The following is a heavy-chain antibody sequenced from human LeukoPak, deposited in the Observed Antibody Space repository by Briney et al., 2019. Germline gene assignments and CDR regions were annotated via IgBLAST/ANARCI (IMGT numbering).Heavy chain of an antibody. CDR3: VRDVKNPSTVIGLFDY. Sequence: PGGSLRLSCAASGFTFSSYAMHWVRQAPGKGLEWVAVISYDGSNKYYADSVKGRFTISRDNSKNTLNLQMNSLRAEDTAMYYCVRDVKNPSTVIGLFDYWGQGTLVTVS. V-gene: IGHV3-30-3*01. D-gene: IGHD2-21*01. CDR1: GFTFSSYA. J-gene: IGHJ4*02. CDR2: ISYDGSNK.